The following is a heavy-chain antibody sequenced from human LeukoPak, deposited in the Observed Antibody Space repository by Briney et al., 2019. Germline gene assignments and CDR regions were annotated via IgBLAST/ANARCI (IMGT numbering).Heavy chain of an antibody. V-gene: IGHV3-11*01. J-gene: IGHJ5*02. CDR3: ARETREGFDP. CDR2: ITGSGSTI. CDR1: GFTFRDYY. Sequence: GGSLRLSCAASGFTFRDYYMSWIRQAPGKGLEWLSYITGSGSTIYYADSVKGRFTISRDNAKNSLYLQMNSLRVEDTAVYYCARETREGFDPWGQGTLVTVSS. D-gene: IGHD5-24*01.